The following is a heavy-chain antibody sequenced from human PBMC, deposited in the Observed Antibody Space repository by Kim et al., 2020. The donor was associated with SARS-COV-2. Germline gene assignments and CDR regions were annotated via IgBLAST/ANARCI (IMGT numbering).Heavy chain of an antibody. V-gene: IGHV1-3*01. Sequence: ASVKVSCKASGYTFTSYAMHWVRQAPGQRLEWMGWINAGNGNTKYSQKFQGRVTITRDTSASTAYMELSSLRSEDTAVYYCARTCGGDCSYYGMDVWGQGTTVTVSS. CDR1: GYTFTSYA. J-gene: IGHJ6*02. D-gene: IGHD2-21*01. CDR2: INAGNGNT. CDR3: ARTCGGDCSYYGMDV.